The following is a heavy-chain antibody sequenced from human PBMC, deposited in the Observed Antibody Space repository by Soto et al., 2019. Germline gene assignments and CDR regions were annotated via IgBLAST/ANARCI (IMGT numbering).Heavy chain of an antibody. V-gene: IGHV4-34*01. CDR1: GGAFRGYY. D-gene: IGHD2-15*01. Sequence: SETLSLTCAVYGGAFRGYYWRLIRQPPGKGLEWLGEINDSGSTNYNPSLKSRITISLDTSKKEISLRLSSVTAADTAVYYCARERGRYCSGASCYPFGPWGQGALVNVS. CDR3: ARERGRYCSGASCYPFGP. J-gene: IGHJ5*02. CDR2: INDSGST.